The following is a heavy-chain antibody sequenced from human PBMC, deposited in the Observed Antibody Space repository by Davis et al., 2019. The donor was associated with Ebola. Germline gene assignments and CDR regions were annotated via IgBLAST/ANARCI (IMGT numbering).Heavy chain of an antibody. Sequence: GESLKISCAASGFTFSSYSMNWVRQAPGKGLEWVSYISSSSRTIYYADSVKGRFTISRDNAKNSLYLQMNSLRAEDTAVYYCARDSPTDSSSWWGDSFDIWGQGTMVTVSS. CDR3: ARDSPTDSSSWWGDSFDI. V-gene: IGHV3-48*01. CDR2: ISSSSRTI. D-gene: IGHD6-13*01. CDR1: GFTFSSYS. J-gene: IGHJ3*02.